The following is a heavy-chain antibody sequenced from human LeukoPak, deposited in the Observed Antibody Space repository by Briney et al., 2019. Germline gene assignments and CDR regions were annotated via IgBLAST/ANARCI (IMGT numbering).Heavy chain of an antibody. CDR3: ARAVKSIYCSGGTCYSRY. V-gene: IGHV1-69*13. Sequence: SVKVSCKASGGTFSSYAISWVRQAPGQGLEWMGGIIPIFGTANYTQKFQGRVTITADESTSTAYMELSSLRSEDTAVYYCARAVKSIYCSGGTCYSRYWGQGTLVTVSS. CDR2: IIPIFGTA. D-gene: IGHD2-15*01. J-gene: IGHJ4*02. CDR1: GGTFSSYA.